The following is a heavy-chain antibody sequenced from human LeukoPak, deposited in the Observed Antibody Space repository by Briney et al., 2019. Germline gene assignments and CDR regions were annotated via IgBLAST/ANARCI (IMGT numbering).Heavy chain of an antibody. J-gene: IGHJ4*02. CDR2: INTDNGNT. V-gene: IGHV1-3*04. CDR1: GYTFTKHP. D-gene: IGHD3-10*01. Sequence: ASVKVSCKTSGYTFTKHPMHWVRQAPGQRLERMGWINTDNGNTKYSEKFQGRVAITRDTSASTAYMELNSLTSEDTALYYCAPLIGAYFDYWGQGTLVTVSS. CDR3: APLIGAYFDY.